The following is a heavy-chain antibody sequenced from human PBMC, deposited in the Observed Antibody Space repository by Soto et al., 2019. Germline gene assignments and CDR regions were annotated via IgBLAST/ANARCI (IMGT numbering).Heavy chain of an antibody. Sequence: SETLSLTCTVSGGSISSYYWSWIRQPTGKALEWIGYIYNTGSTNYNPSLKGRVTISIDSSKNQFSLKLTSVTAADTAVYYCAMVPAAPHWVYYFGMDVWGQGTTVTVSS. V-gene: IGHV4-59*12. J-gene: IGHJ6*02. CDR1: GGSISSYY. D-gene: IGHD2-2*01. CDR2: IYNTGST. CDR3: AMVPAAPHWVYYFGMDV.